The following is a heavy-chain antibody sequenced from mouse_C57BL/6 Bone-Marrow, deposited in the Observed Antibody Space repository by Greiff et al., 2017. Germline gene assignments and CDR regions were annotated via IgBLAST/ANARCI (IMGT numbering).Heavy chain of an antibody. CDR3: ARGANWDLRHFDY. V-gene: IGHV1-55*01. J-gene: IGHJ2*01. Sequence: QVQLQQSGAELVKPGASVKMSCKASGYTFTSYWITWVKQRPGQGLEWIGDIYPGSGSTNYNEKFKSKATLTVDTSSSTAYMQLSSLTSEDSAVYYCARGANWDLRHFDYWGQGTTLTVSS. CDR1: GYTFTSYW. D-gene: IGHD4-1*01. CDR2: IYPGSGST.